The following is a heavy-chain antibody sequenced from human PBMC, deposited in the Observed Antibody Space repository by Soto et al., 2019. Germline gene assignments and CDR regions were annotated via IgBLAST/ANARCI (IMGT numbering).Heavy chain of an antibody. J-gene: IGHJ6*02. CDR3: ASYSSSFYGHSYSEMDV. V-gene: IGHV4-39*01. CDR1: GGSISSSSYY. Sequence: SGTLSLTCTVSGGSISSSSYYWGWIRQPPGKGLEWIGSIYYSGSTYYNPSLKSRVTISVDTSKKQFSLKLSSVTAADTAVYYCASYSSSFYGHSYSEMDVWGQRTTVTVSS. D-gene: IGHD6-13*01. CDR2: IYYSGST.